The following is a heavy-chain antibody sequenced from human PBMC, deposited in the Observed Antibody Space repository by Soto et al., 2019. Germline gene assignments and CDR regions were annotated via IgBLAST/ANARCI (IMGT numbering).Heavy chain of an antibody. V-gene: IGHV1-69*01. Sequence: QVQLVQSGAEVKKPGSSVKVSCKASGGTFSSYAISWVRQAPGQGLEWMGGIIPIFGTANYAQKFQGRVTITADESTSTAYMELSSLRSEDTAVYYFAREISYYDSSGYHFDYWGQGTLVTVSS. D-gene: IGHD3-22*01. CDR3: AREISYYDSSGYHFDY. CDR2: IIPIFGTA. J-gene: IGHJ4*02. CDR1: GGTFSSYA.